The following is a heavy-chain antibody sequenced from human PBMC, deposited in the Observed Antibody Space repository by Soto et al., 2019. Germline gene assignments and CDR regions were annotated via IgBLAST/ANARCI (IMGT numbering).Heavy chain of an antibody. D-gene: IGHD5-18*01. V-gene: IGHV1-18*04. J-gene: IGHJ2*01. Sequence: QVQLMQSGAEVKKPGASVKVSCKASGYTFSSYGITWVRQAPGQGLEWMGWITPYNGNTNYAQKFQGRVTMTTDTSTSTAYMELWSLTSDDTAVFYCARGYSYGSYWYFDLWGRGTLVTVSS. CDR1: GYTFSSYG. CDR3: ARGYSYGSYWYFDL. CDR2: ITPYNGNT.